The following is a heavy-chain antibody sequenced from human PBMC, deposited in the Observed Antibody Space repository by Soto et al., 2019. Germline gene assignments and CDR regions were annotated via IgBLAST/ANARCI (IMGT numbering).Heavy chain of an antibody. V-gene: IGHV4-34*01. Sequence: QVQLQQWGAGLLKPSETLSLTCAVYGGSFSGYYWSWIRQPPGKGLEWIGEINHSGSTNYNPSLKSRVTISVDTSKNHFSLKLSSVTAADTAVYYCARGDSSGYYYPLYYFDYWGQGTLVTVSS. J-gene: IGHJ4*02. CDR3: ARGDSSGYYYPLYYFDY. CDR2: INHSGST. D-gene: IGHD3-22*01. CDR1: GGSFSGYY.